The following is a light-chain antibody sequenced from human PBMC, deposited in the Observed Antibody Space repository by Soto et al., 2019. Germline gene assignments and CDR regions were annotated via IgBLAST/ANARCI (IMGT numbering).Light chain of an antibody. Sequence: QSALNQPASVSGSPGQSITISCTGTSSDVGRYNYVSWYQQHPGKAPRLMIFDVNDRPSGVSNRFSGSKSGNTASLTISGLQAEDGADYYCSSYTNNSTPVVFGGGTKVTVL. V-gene: IGLV2-14*03. J-gene: IGLJ2*01. CDR3: SSYTNNSTPVV. CDR1: SSDVGRYNY. CDR2: DVN.